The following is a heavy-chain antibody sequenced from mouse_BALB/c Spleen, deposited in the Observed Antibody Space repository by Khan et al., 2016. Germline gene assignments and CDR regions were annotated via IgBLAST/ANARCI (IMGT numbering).Heavy chain of an antibody. V-gene: IGHV14-3*02. J-gene: IGHJ3*01. Sequence: VQLKESGAELVKPGASVKLSCLASGFNIKATYMHWVKQGPEQGLEWIGRIDPANGETKYDPKFQGKATITADTSSSTACLQLSSLTSEDTAVYYCARVFDFDPFAYWGQGTLVTVST. CDR2: IDPANGET. D-gene: IGHD2-4*01. CDR3: ARVFDFDPFAY. CDR1: GFNIKATY.